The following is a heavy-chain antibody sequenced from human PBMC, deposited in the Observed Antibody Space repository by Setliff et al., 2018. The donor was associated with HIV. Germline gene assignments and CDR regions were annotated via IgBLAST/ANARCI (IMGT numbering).Heavy chain of an antibody. Sequence: SGGSLRLSCAASGFTFDDYAMHWVRQAPGKGLEWVSGISWNSGSIGYADSVKGRFTISRDNAKNSLYLQMNSLRAEDTALYYCAKDTGGGWGAFDIWGQGTMVTVSS. CDR1: GFTFDDYA. CDR2: ISWNSGSI. V-gene: IGHV3-9*01. CDR3: AKDTGGGWGAFDI. D-gene: IGHD3-10*01. J-gene: IGHJ3*02.